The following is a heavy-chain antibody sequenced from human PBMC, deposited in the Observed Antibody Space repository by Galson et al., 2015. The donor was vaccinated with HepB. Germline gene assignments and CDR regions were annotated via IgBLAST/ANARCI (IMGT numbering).Heavy chain of an antibody. CDR2: INTNTGNP. CDR3: ARVRKQQWLVSDYYYYGMDV. V-gene: IGHV7-4-1*02. D-gene: IGHD6-19*01. J-gene: IGHJ6*02. CDR1: GYTFTSYA. Sequence: SVKVSCKASGYTFTSYAMNWVRQAPGQGLEWMGWINTNTGNPTYAQGFTGRFVFSLDTSVSTAYLQISSLKAEDTAVYYCARVRKQQWLVSDYYYYGMDVWGQGTTVTVSS.